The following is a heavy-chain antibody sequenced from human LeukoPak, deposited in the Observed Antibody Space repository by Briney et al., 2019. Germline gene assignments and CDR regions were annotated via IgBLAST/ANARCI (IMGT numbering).Heavy chain of an antibody. CDR3: AKDRYYGSGRFYYYMDV. CDR2: IRYDGSNK. J-gene: IGHJ6*03. V-gene: IGHV3-30*02. CDR1: GFTFSSYG. D-gene: IGHD3-10*01. Sequence: GGSLRLSCAASGFTFSSYGMHWVRQAPGKGLEWVAFIRYDGSNKYYADSVKGRFTISRDNSKDTLYLQMNSLRAEDTAVYYCAKDRYYGSGRFYYYMDVWGKGTTVTISS.